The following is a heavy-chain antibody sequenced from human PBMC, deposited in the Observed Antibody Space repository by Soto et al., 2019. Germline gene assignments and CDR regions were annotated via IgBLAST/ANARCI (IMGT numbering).Heavy chain of an antibody. CDR3: ARGFWGGDYVNYYYYYMDV. V-gene: IGHV4-59*01. Sequence: SETLSLTCTVSGGSISSYYWSWIRQPPGKGLEWIGYIYYSGSTNYNPSLKSRVTISVDTSKNQFSLKLSSVTAADTAVYYCARGFWGGDYVNYYYYYMDVWGKGTTVTVSS. CDR2: IYYSGST. CDR1: GGSISSYY. D-gene: IGHD4-17*01. J-gene: IGHJ6*03.